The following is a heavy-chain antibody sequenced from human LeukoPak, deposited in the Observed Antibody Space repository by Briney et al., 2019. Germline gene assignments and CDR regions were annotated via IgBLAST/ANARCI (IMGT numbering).Heavy chain of an antibody. CDR2: IIPIFGTA. CDR1: GGTFSSYA. CDR3: ARDRYYYDSSGYYDY. Sequence: ASVKVSCTASGGTFSSYAISWVRQAPGQGLEWMGGIIPIFGTANYAQKFQGRVTITADESTSTAYMELSSLRSEDTAVYYCARDRYYYDSSGYYDYWGQGTLVTVSS. D-gene: IGHD3-22*01. J-gene: IGHJ4*02. V-gene: IGHV1-69*13.